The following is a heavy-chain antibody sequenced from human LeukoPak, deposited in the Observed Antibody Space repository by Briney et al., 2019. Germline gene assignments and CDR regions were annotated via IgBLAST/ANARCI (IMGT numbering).Heavy chain of an antibody. V-gene: IGHV3-48*01. D-gene: IGHD4-17*01. CDR1: EFISRYN. CDR2: ITPSGTTI. CDR3: AREGDYGLFNY. Sequence: GGSLRLSCTASEFISRYNLNWVRQAPEKEKEWFSHITPSGTTIYYADSVKGRFTISRDNAKNSLYLQMNSLRVEDTGVYYCAREGDYGLFNYWGQGTLVTVSS. J-gene: IGHJ4*02.